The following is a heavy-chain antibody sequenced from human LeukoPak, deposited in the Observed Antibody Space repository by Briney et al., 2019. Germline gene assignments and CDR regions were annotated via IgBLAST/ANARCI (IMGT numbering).Heavy chain of an antibody. V-gene: IGHV4-59*01. CDR3: ARGDFCSSSNCYLRPMDV. D-gene: IGHD2-2*01. CDR1: GGSISDYY. Sequence: SETLSLTCTVPGGSISDYYWNWIRQRPRKGLEWIGYIYYSRSTTYNPSLKSRVTMSVDTAKNQFSLKLRSVTAADTAVYYCARGDFCSSSNCYLRPMDVWGKGTTVTVSS. J-gene: IGHJ6*03. CDR2: IYYSRST.